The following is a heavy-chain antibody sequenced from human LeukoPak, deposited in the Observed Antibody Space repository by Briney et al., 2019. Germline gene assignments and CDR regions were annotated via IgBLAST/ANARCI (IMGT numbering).Heavy chain of an antibody. CDR1: GGTFSSYA. CDR3: AGSGDYFDY. CDR2: IIPIFGTA. J-gene: IGHJ4*02. Sequence: GASVKVSCKASGGTFSSYAISWGRQAPGQGLEWMGRIIPIFGTANYAQKFQGRVTITTDESTSTAYMELSSLRSEDTAVYYCAGSGDYFDYWGQGTLVTVSS. D-gene: IGHD2-15*01. V-gene: IGHV1-69*05.